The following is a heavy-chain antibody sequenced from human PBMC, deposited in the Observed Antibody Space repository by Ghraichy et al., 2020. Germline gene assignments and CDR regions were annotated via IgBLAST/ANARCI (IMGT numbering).Heavy chain of an antibody. Sequence: SETLSLTCTVSGYSISSGYYWGWIRQPPGKGLEWIGSIYHSGSTYYNPSLKSRVTISVDTSKNQFSLKLSSVTAADTAVYYCASSKVLLWFGELVNWFDPWGQGTLVTVSS. CDR3: ASSKVLLWFGELVNWFDP. CDR1: GYSISSGYY. V-gene: IGHV4-38-2*02. CDR2: IYHSGST. J-gene: IGHJ5*02. D-gene: IGHD3-10*01.